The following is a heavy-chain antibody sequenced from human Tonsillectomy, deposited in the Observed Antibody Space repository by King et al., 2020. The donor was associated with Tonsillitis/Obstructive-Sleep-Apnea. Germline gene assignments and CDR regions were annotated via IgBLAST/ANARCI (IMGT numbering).Heavy chain of an antibody. CDR1: GGSISSYY. Sequence: QLQESGPGLVKPSETLSLTCTVSGGSISSYYWSWIRQPPGKGLECIGYFYYSGSTNYNPSLKSRVTISADTSKNQFSLKLSSVTAADTAVYYCAREDPGMDAFDIWGQGTMVSVSS. V-gene: IGHV4-59*01. J-gene: IGHJ3*02. CDR2: FYYSGST. CDR3: AREDPGMDAFDI. D-gene: IGHD1-26*01.